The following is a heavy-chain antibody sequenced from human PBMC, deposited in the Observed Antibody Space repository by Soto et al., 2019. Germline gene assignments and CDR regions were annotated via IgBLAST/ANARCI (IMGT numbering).Heavy chain of an antibody. J-gene: IGHJ4*02. CDR3: TTDSYSSITVVRSDY. Sequence: SGGSLRLSCAASGFIFSNAWINWVRQVPGKGLEWVGRIKSKINGGTADYAAPVQGRFAVSRDDSKNMVFLQMNSLKTEDTGIYCCTTDSYSSITVVRSDYWGQGTVVTGSS. CDR1: GFIFSNAW. V-gene: IGHV3-15*07. CDR2: IKSKINGGTA. D-gene: IGHD1-26*01.